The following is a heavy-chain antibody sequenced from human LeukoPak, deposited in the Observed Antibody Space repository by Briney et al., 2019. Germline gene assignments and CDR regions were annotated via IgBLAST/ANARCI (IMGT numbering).Heavy chain of an antibody. CDR2: INHSGST. J-gene: IGHJ5*02. Sequence: SSETLSLTCAVYGGSFSGYYWSWIRQPPGKGLEWIGEINHSGSTNYNPSLKSRVTISVDTSKNQFSLKLSSVTAADTAVYYCARAKGVVRSNWFDPWGQGTLVTVSS. V-gene: IGHV4-34*01. CDR1: GGSFSGYY. CDR3: ARAKGVVRSNWFDP. D-gene: IGHD2-2*01.